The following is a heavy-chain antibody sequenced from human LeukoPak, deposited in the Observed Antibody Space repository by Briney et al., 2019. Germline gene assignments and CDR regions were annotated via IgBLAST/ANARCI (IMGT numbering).Heavy chain of an antibody. CDR2: VHHNGNT. CDR1: GGSVSSDRFY. J-gene: IGHJ3*02. CDR3: AREPAHDGFDI. D-gene: IGHD2-2*01. Sequence: SETLSLTCTVSGGSVSSDRFYWGWIRQPPGKGLEWIGCVHHNGNTYNNPSLKSRVTTSLDTSKNQFSLRLSSVTAADTAVYFCAREPAHDGFDIWGRGTMVTVSS. V-gene: IGHV4-39*07.